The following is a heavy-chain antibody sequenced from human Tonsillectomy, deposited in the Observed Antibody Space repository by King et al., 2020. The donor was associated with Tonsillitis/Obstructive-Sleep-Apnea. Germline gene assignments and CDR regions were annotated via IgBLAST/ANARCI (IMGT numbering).Heavy chain of an antibody. J-gene: IGHJ3*02. CDR2: IYYSGST. CDR1: GGSVSSGSYY. CDR3: AGGDYEFWSGYLLKFTGAFDI. D-gene: IGHD3-3*01. V-gene: IGHV4-61*01. Sequence: VQLQESGPGLVKPSETLSLTCTVSGGSVSSGSYYWSWIRQPPGKGLEWIGYIYYSGSTNYNPSLKSRVTISVDTSKNQFSLKLSSVTAADTAVYYCAGGDYEFWSGYLLKFTGAFDIWGQGTMVTVSS.